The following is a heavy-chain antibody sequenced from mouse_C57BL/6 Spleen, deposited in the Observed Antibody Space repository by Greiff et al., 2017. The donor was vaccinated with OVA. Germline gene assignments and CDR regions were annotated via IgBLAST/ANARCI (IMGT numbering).Heavy chain of an antibody. CDR3: ARSGNSHYYGSSYGYFDV. J-gene: IGHJ1*03. D-gene: IGHD1-1*01. Sequence: VQLKESGPVLVKPGPSVKISCKASGFTFTDYYMHWVKQSHGKSLEWIGLVYPYNGGTSYNQKFKGKATLTVDTSSSTAYMELNSLTSEDSAVYYCARSGNSHYYGSSYGYFDVWGTGTTVTFSS. V-gene: IGHV1-36*01. CDR1: GFTFTDYY. CDR2: VYPYNGGT.